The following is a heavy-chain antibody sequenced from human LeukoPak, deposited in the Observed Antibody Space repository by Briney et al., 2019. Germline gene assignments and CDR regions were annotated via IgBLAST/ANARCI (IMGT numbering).Heavy chain of an antibody. V-gene: IGHV3-53*01. CDR2: VYSGGST. D-gene: IGHD1-1*01. Sequence: GGSLRLSCVASGFSVTNNYMSWSWVRQAPGKGLEWVSVVYSGGSTYYTDSVKGRFTISRDNSKNTLYLQMNSLRAVDTAVYYCARGTTGTRLYYYYVYMDVRGKGTTVTVSS. J-gene: IGHJ6*03. CDR3: ARGTTGTRLYYYYVYMDV. CDR1: GFSVTNNY.